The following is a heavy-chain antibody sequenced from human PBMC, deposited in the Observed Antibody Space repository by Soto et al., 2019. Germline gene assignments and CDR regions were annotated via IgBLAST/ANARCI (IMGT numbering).Heavy chain of an antibody. V-gene: IGHV3-30*18. CDR2: ISYDGSNK. Sequence: QVQLVESGGGVVQPGRSLRLSCVASGFIFSTYGIHWVRQAPGKGLEWVAVISYDGSNKYYEDSVKGRFTISRDNSKNTLYLQMNSLTAEDTAVYYCAKDRLVATIPAGYYGMDVWGQGTTVTVS. CDR3: AKDRLVATIPAGYYGMDV. J-gene: IGHJ6*02. D-gene: IGHD5-12*01. CDR1: GFIFSTYG.